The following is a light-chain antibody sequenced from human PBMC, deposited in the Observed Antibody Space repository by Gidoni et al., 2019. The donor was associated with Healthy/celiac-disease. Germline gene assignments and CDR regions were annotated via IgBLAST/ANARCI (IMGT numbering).Light chain of an antibody. V-gene: IGKV3-20*01. CDR2: GAS. J-gene: IGKJ3*01. Sequence: EIVLTQSPGTLSLPPGERATLSCRASQSVSSSYLAWYQQKPGQAPRLLIYGASSRATGIPDRFSGSGSGTDFTLTISRLEPEDFAVYYCQQYGSSPHTFXPXTKVDIK. CDR1: QSVSSSY. CDR3: QQYGSSPHT.